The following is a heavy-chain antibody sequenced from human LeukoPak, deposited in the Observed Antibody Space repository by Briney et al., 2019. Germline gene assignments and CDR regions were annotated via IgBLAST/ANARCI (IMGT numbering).Heavy chain of an antibody. CDR3: AKDSGPYTSGYYGH. D-gene: IGHD3-22*01. V-gene: IGHV3-23*01. Sequence: GGSLILSCAASGFTFSSYAMSWVRQAPGKRLEWVSAISGGGGTTYYADPVKGRFTISRDNSKNTLFLQMNSLRAEDTAVYYCAKDSGPYTSGYYGHWGQGTLVTVSS. CDR1: GFTFSSYA. CDR2: ISGGGGTT. J-gene: IGHJ4*02.